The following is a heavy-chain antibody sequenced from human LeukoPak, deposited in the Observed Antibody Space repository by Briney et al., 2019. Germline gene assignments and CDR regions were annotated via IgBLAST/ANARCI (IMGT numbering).Heavy chain of an antibody. CDR1: GYTFTSYD. V-gene: IGHV1-8*01. Sequence: ASVKVSCKASGYTFTSYDINWVRQATGQGLECMGWMNPNSGNTGYAQKFQGRVTMTRNTSISTTYMELSSLRSEDTAVYYCARGSGYYDFWSGSPDVWGQGTTVTVSS. J-gene: IGHJ6*02. D-gene: IGHD3-3*01. CDR2: MNPNSGNT. CDR3: ARGSGYYDFWSGSPDV.